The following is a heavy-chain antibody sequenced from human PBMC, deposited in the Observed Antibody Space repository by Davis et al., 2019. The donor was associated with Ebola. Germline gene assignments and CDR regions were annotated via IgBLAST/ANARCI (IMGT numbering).Heavy chain of an antibody. CDR1: GFTFSSYS. CDR2: ISSSSSTI. CDR3: ATTSGGYSYGPPGFDY. J-gene: IGHJ4*02. Sequence: GESLKISCAASGFTFSSYSMNWVRQAPGKGLEWVSYISSSSSTIYYADSVKGRFTISRDNAKNSLYLQMNSLRAEDTAVYYCATTSGGYSYGPPGFDYWGQGTLVTVSS. D-gene: IGHD5-18*01. V-gene: IGHV3-48*04.